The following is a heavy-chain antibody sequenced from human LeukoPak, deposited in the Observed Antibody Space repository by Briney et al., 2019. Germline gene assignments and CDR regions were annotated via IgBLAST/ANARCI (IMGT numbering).Heavy chain of an antibody. CDR2: INPSGGST. D-gene: IGHD6-13*01. J-gene: IGHJ4*02. V-gene: IGHV1-46*03. CDR1: GYTFTSYY. CDR3: APTRWAAAGLDY. Sequence: ASVTVSCKASGYTFTSYYMHWVRQAPGQGLEWMGIINPSGGSTSYAQKFQGRVTMTRDTSTSTVYMELSSLRSEDTAVYYCAPTRWAAAGLDYWGQGTLVTVSS.